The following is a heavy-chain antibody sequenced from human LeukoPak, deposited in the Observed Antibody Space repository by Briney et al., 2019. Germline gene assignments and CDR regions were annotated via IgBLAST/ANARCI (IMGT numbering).Heavy chain of an antibody. J-gene: IGHJ4*02. CDR3: ASTIPQDCDVWTGYGY. Sequence: GESLKISCKGSGYSFTSYWISWVRQMPGKGLEWMGRIDPSDSYTNYSPSFQGHVTMSADKSISTAYLQWSSLKASDTAMYYCASTIPQDCDVWTGYGYWGQGTLVTVSS. CDR1: GYSFTSYW. CDR2: IDPSDSYT. D-gene: IGHD3/OR15-3a*01. V-gene: IGHV5-10-1*01.